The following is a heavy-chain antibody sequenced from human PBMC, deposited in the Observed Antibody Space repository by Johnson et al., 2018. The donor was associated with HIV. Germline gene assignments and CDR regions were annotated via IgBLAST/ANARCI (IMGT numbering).Heavy chain of an antibody. CDR2: ISYDGSNQ. V-gene: IGHV3-30*03. CDR1: GFTFGRFA. J-gene: IGHJ3*02. Sequence: QVQLVESGGGVVRPGGSLTLSCAASGFTFGRFAMHWVRQAPGKGLDWVALISYDGSNQYYAASVKGRFTISRDNSENTLYLQMNSRRTEDTALYYCAYKDTTYYYADFNIWGQGTVVTVSS. D-gene: IGHD3-22*01. CDR3: AYKDTTYYYADFNI.